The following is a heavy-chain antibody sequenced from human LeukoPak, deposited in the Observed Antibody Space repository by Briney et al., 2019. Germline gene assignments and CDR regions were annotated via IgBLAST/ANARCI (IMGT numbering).Heavy chain of an antibody. D-gene: IGHD2-2*01. J-gene: IGHJ4*02. V-gene: IGHV3-23*01. Sequence: GGSLRLSCAASGFTFSSYAMSWVRQAPGKGLEWVSAISGSGGSTYYADSVKGRFTISRDNAKNSLYLQMNSLRAEDTAVYYCARHCSSTTCYMGGLDYWGQGTLVTVSS. CDR1: GFTFSSYA. CDR2: ISGSGGST. CDR3: ARHCSSTTCYMGGLDY.